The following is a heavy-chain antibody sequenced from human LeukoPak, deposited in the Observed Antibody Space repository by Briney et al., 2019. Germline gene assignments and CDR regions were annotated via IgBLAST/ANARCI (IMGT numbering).Heavy chain of an antibody. Sequence: SETLSLTCTVSDDSISDYYRGWIRQPPGKGLEWIGYFHNSGTSTYNPSLKSRVTMSVDTSKNQFSLKMSSVTAADTAVYYCARPLEGATTAGLGSWGQGTLVTVSS. CDR1: DDSISDYY. CDR3: ARPLEGATTAGLGS. CDR2: FHNSGTS. D-gene: IGHD1-26*01. J-gene: IGHJ5*02. V-gene: IGHV4-59*12.